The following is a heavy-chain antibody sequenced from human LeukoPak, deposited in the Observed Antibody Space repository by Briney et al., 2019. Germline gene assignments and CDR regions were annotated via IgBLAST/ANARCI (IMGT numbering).Heavy chain of an antibody. CDR2: IMPLFGTA. V-gene: IGHV1-69*05. J-gene: IGHJ4*02. D-gene: IGHD2-15*01. CDR1: GGTFNNSA. Sequence: GASVKVSCKTSGGTFNNSAISWVRQAPGQGLEWLGGIMPLFGTAGYAQKFQGRVTITKDESTRTVYLELTSLTSDDTAVYYCAKADLGYCSGGSCYYAFDYWGQGTLVTVSS. CDR3: AKADLGYCSGGSCYYAFDY.